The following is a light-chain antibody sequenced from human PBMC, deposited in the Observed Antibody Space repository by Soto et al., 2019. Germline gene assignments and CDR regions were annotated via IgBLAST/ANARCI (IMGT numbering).Light chain of an antibody. CDR3: QVWDTTSDQGV. J-gene: IGLJ1*01. V-gene: IGLV3-21*02. CDR2: DDS. CDR1: NVGSKS. Sequence: SYELTQPPSVSVAPGQTATVTCGGNNVGSKSVHWYQQKPGQAPVLVVYDDSDRPSGIPERFSGSNSGNTAPLTISRVEAGDEADYYCQVWDTTSDQGVFGTGTKVTVL.